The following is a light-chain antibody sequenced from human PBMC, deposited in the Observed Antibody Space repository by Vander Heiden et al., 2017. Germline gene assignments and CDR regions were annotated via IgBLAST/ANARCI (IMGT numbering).Light chain of an antibody. CDR1: QSVSSN. CDR2: GAS. V-gene: IGKV3-15*01. CDR3: QLYNNWPRRT. J-gene: IGKJ1*01. Sequence: EIVMTQSPATLSVSPGERATLSCRASQSVSSNLAWYQQKPGQAPRLLIYGASTRATGIPARFSGSGSGTEFTLTISSLQSEDFAVYYCQLYNNWPRRTFGQGTKVEIK.